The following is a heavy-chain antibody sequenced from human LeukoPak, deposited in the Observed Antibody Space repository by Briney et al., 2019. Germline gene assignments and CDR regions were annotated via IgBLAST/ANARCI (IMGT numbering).Heavy chain of an antibody. D-gene: IGHD2/OR15-2a*01. CDR2: IHYSGTT. CDR3: AGHHPRNIVDF. J-gene: IGHJ4*02. CDR1: GVSIFSYY. Sequence: SETLSLTCTVSGVSIFSYYWNWIPQSPGRGLEWIGYIHYSGTTKYNPSLKSRVTISIDTSKSQFSLKLSSATAADTAVYYCAGHHPRNIVDFWGQGTLVTVSS. V-gene: IGHV4-59*08.